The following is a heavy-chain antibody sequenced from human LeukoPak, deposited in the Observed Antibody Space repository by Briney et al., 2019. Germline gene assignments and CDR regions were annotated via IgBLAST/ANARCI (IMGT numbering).Heavy chain of an antibody. D-gene: IGHD3-22*01. J-gene: IGHJ5*02. Sequence: GGSLRLSCAASGFTFSSYEMNWVRQAPGKGLEWVSYISSSGSTIYYADSVKGRFTISRDNAKNSLYLQMNSLRAEDTAVYYCARDHYDSGGISPGNWFDPWGQGTLVTVSS. CDR3: ARDHYDSGGISPGNWFDP. V-gene: IGHV3-48*03. CDR2: ISSSGSTI. CDR1: GFTFSSYE.